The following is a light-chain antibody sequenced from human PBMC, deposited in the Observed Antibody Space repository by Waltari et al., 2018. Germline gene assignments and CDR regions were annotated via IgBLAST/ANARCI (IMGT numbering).Light chain of an antibody. Sequence: IVMTQSPATLSVSPGERATLSCRASQSVSSNLGWYQQKPGQAPRLLIYGASTRATGIPARFSGSGSGTEFTLTISSLQSEDLALYYCQQYNNWPPMTFGQGTRLEIK. V-gene: IGKV3-15*01. CDR3: QQYNNWPPMT. J-gene: IGKJ5*01. CDR2: GAS. CDR1: QSVSSN.